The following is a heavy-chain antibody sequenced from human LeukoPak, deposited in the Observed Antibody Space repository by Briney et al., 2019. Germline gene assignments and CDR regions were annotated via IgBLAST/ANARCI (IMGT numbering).Heavy chain of an antibody. CDR1: GYTFIGYY. D-gene: IGHD1-26*01. CDR3: ARNYPIVGATDYYYYMDV. J-gene: IGHJ6*03. Sequence: GASVKVSCKASGYTFIGYYMHWVRQAPGQGLEWMGWINPNSGGTNYAQKFQGRVTMTRDTSISTAYMELSRLRSDDTAVYYCARNYPIVGATDYYYYMDVWGKGTTVTVSS. CDR2: INPNSGGT. V-gene: IGHV1-2*02.